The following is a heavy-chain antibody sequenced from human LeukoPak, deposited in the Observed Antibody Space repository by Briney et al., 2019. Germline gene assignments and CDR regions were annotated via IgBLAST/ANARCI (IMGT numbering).Heavy chain of an antibody. Sequence: GGSLRLSCTASGFTFSSYGMHWVRQAPGKGLEWVAYIQYDGSNQQYADSVKGRFSISRDRSKNIPYLQMNSLRAEDTAVYYCARAGTADGDYFDYWGQGTLVTVSS. CDR2: IQYDGSNQ. CDR3: ARAGTADGDYFDY. CDR1: GFTFSSYG. V-gene: IGHV3-30*02. D-gene: IGHD2-21*02. J-gene: IGHJ4*02.